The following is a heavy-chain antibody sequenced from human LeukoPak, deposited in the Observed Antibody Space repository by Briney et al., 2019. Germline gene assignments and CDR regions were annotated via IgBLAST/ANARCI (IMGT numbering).Heavy chain of an antibody. CDR3: GRRIAARPGHYYYYGMDV. V-gene: IGHV4-59*08. CDR2: IYYSGST. J-gene: IGHJ6*02. D-gene: IGHD6-6*01. CDR1: GGSISSYY. Sequence: SETLSLTCTVSGGSISSYYWSWIRQPPGKGLEWIGYIYYSGSTNYNPSLKSRVTISVDTSKNQFSLKLSSVTAADTAVYYCGRRIAARPGHYYYYGMDVWGQGTTVTVSS.